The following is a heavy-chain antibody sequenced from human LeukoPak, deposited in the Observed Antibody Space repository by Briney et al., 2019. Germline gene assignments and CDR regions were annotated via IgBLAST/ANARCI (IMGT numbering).Heavy chain of an antibody. Sequence: SQTLSLTCAISGDSVSSNSAAWNWIRQPPLRGLEWLGRTYYRSKWYNDYAVSVKSRITINPDTSKNQFSLQLNSVTPEDTAVYYCARDRYDYIWGSYRRSGAFDIWGQGTMVTVSS. CDR3: ARDRYDYIWGSYRRSGAFDI. J-gene: IGHJ3*02. CDR1: GDSVSSNSAA. V-gene: IGHV6-1*01. D-gene: IGHD3-16*02. CDR2: TYYRSKWYN.